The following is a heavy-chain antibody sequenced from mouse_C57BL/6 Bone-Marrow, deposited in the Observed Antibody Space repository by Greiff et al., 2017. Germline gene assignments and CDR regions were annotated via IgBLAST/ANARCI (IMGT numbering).Heavy chain of an antibody. V-gene: IGHV5-12*01. CDR2: ISNGGGST. CDR1: GFTFSDYY. CDR3: ARHLYYDGYYAMDY. D-gene: IGHD2-4*01. J-gene: IGHJ4*01. Sequence: EVMLVESGGGLVQPGGSLKLSCAASGFTFSDYYMYWVRQTPEKRLEWVAYISNGGGSTYSPDTVKGRFTISRDNAKNPLYLQMSRLKSEDTAMYYCARHLYYDGYYAMDYWGQGTSVTVSS.